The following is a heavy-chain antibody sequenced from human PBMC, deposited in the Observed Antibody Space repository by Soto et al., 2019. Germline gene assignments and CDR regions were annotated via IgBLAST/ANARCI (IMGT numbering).Heavy chain of an antibody. J-gene: IGHJ6*02. CDR1: GFTFSTYT. Sequence: GWSLRLSCAASGFTFSTYTMHWVRQAPGKGLEWVAVISYDGFNEFYADSVKGRFTISRDNSKNTLSLQMNSLRVEDTAVYYYARDPVVVVPAARGTPYGMDVWAQGTTVTLSS. V-gene: IGHV3-30-3*01. CDR2: ISYDGFNE. CDR3: ARDPVVVVPAARGTPYGMDV. D-gene: IGHD2-2*01.